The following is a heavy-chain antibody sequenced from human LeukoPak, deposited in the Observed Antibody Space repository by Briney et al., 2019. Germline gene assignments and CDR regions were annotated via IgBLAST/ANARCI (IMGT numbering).Heavy chain of an antibody. D-gene: IGHD3/OR15-3a*01. CDR3: HRADFWTGDSLTVDY. J-gene: IGHJ4*02. V-gene: IGHV1-18*01. Sequence: GASVKVSCKASGYTFTSYGISWVRQAPGQGLEWMGWISAYNGNTNYAQKFQGRVTMTTDTSTSTAYMELRSLRSDDTAVYYCHRADFWTGDSLTVDYWGQGTLVTVSS. CDR2: ISAYNGNT. CDR1: GYTFTSYG.